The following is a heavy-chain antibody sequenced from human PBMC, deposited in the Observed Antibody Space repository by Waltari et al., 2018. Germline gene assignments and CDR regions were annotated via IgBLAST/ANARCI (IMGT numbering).Heavy chain of an antibody. V-gene: IGHV1-69*01. CDR1: GGTFSSYA. D-gene: IGHD6-13*01. Sequence: QVQLVQSGAEVKKPGSSVKVSCKASGGTFSSYAIRWVRQAPGHGLEWMGGIIPNFGTANYAQKFQGRVTITADESTSTAYMELSSLRSEDTAVYYCAREGLGGIAAAGTGTPAHDYWGQGTLVTVSS. J-gene: IGHJ4*02. CDR2: IIPNFGTA. CDR3: AREGLGGIAAAGTGTPAHDY.